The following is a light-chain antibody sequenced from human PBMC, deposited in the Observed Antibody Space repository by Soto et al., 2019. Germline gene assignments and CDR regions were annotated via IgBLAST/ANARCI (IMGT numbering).Light chain of an antibody. Sequence: IQLTQSPSSLCASVGDRVTVTCRASQGIGTYLVWYQQKSGKAPTVLIYASSTLQTGVPSRFSGSGSGTDFSLTISSLHPEDVATYYCQQVDSYPRTFGQGTTGDIK. CDR2: ASS. V-gene: IGKV1-9*01. CDR1: QGIGTY. J-gene: IGKJ1*01. CDR3: QQVDSYPRT.